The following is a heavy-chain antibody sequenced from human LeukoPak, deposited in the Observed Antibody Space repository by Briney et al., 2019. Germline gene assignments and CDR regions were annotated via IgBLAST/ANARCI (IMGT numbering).Heavy chain of an antibody. J-gene: IGHJ6*02. Sequence: ASVKVSCTASGYTFTSYDINWVRQATGQGLEWMGWMNPNSGNTGYAQKFQGRVTMTRNTSISTAYMELSSLRSEDTAVYYCARALTGAAAGLSGYYYYGMDVWGQGTTVTVSS. CDR1: GYTFTSYD. V-gene: IGHV1-8*01. D-gene: IGHD6-13*01. CDR3: ARALTGAAAGLSGYYYYGMDV. CDR2: MNPNSGNT.